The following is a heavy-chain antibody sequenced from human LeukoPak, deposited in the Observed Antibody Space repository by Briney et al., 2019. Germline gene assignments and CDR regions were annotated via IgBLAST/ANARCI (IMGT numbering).Heavy chain of an antibody. D-gene: IGHD1-7*01. CDR2: IYHSGST. V-gene: IGHV4-4*02. Sequence: PSETLSLTCGVSGGSITSSNWWSWVRQPPGKGLEWIGEIYHSGSTNYNPSLKSRVTISVDKSKNQFSLKLPSVTAADTAVYYCAKTGKTLLNYDFDYWGQGTLVTVSS. CDR1: GGSITSSNW. CDR3: AKTGKTLLNYDFDY. J-gene: IGHJ4*02.